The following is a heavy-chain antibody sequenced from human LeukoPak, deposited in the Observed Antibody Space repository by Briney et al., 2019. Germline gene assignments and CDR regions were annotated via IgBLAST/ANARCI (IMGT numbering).Heavy chain of an antibody. Sequence: GGSLRLSCATSGFIFSNYGMHWVRQAPDKGLEWVAVIWSDGTNKYYADSVKGRFTISRDNSKNTLYLQMNSLRAEDTAVYYCASEVNSGYWGQGTLVTVSS. CDR3: ASEVNSGY. D-gene: IGHD3-10*01. CDR1: GFIFSNYG. CDR2: IWSDGTNK. J-gene: IGHJ4*02. V-gene: IGHV3-33*01.